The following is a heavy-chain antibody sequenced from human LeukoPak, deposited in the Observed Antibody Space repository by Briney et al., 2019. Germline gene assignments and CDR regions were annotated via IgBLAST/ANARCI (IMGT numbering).Heavy chain of an antibody. D-gene: IGHD4-17*01. V-gene: IGHV3-30*18. J-gene: IGHJ3*02. CDR1: GFTFSSYG. Sequence: GRSLRLSCAASGFTFSSYGMHWVRQAPGKGLDWVAVISYDGSNKYYADSVKGRFTISRDNSKNTLYLQMNSLRAEDTAVYYCAKPYGDGGAGDFDIWGQGTMVTVSS. CDR2: ISYDGSNK. CDR3: AKPYGDGGAGDFDI.